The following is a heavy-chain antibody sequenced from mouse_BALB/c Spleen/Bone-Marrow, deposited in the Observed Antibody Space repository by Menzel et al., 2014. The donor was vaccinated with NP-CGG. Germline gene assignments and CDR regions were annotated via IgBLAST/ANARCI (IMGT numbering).Heavy chain of an antibody. D-gene: IGHD1-1*01. CDR2: INPYNGDT. J-gene: IGHJ1*01. Sequence: VQLQQSGPELVKPGASVKISCKASGYSFTGYFMNWVMQSHGKSLEWIGRINPYNGDTFYNQKFKGKATLTVDKSSSTAHMELRSLASEDSAVYYCAREGGYYCGSSPYFDVWGAGTTVTVPS. CDR1: GYSFTGYF. CDR3: AREGGYYCGSSPYFDV. V-gene: IGHV1-20*02.